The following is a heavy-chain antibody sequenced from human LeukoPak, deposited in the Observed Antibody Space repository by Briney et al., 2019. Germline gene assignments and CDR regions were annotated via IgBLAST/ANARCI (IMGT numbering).Heavy chain of an antibody. Sequence: PGGSLRLSCAASGFTFSSYAMSWVRQAPGKGLEWVSAISGSGGSTYYADSVKGRFTISRDNSKNTLYLQMNSLRAEDTAVYYCAKEALFIAVAPNDAFDIWGQGTMVTVSS. CDR1: GFTFSSYA. V-gene: IGHV3-23*01. D-gene: IGHD6-19*01. CDR2: ISGSGGST. CDR3: AKEALFIAVAPNDAFDI. J-gene: IGHJ3*02.